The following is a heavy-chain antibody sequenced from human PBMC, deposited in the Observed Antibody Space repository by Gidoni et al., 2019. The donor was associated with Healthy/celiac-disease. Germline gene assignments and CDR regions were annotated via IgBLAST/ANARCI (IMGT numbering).Heavy chain of an antibody. J-gene: IGHJ4*02. CDR3: ARDVSYSSSWYSY. V-gene: IGHV3-30-3*01. CDR2: ISYDGSNK. Sequence: QVQLVASGGGVLQPGRALRLSFAASGFTFSSYAMHWLRRDPGKGLEWLSVISYDGSNKYYADSVKVRFTISRDNSKNTLYLQMNSLRAEDTALYYCARDVSYSSSWYSYWGQGTLVTVSS. CDR1: GFTFSSYA. D-gene: IGHD6-13*01.